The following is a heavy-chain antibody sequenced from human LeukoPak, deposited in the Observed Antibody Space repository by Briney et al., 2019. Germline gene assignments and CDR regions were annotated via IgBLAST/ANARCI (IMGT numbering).Heavy chain of an antibody. V-gene: IGHV3-30-3*01. CDR3: ARYWIGRRAVAGHFDQ. CDR1: GFTFSSYA. CDR2: ISYDGSNK. Sequence: GGSLRLSCAASGFTFSSYAMHWVRQAPGKGLEWVAVISYDGSNKYYADSVKGRFTISRDNSKNTLYLQMNSLRAEEKAVYYCARYWIGRRAVAGHFDQCRQGTLVTVSS. J-gene: IGHJ4*02. D-gene: IGHD6-19*01.